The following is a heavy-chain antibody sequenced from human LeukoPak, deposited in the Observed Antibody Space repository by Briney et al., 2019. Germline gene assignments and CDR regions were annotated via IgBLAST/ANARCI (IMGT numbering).Heavy chain of an antibody. J-gene: IGHJ4*02. CDR2: ISSISNYI. D-gene: IGHD1-1*01. Sequence: GGSLSLSCAASGFTFSRYRMNWLRQAPGKGLEWVSPISSISNYICYAYSVKGRFTISRDNAKNTLYLQMNSLIAEDTAVYYCARGPTKGVQLERRGYCFDYLGQGTLVTVSS. CDR1: GFTFSRYR. V-gene: IGHV3-21*01. CDR3: ARGPTKGVQLERRGYCFDY.